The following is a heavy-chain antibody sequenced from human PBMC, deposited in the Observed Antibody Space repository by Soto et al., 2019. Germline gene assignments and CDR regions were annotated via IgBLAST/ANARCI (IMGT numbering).Heavy chain of an antibody. Sequence: QITLKESGPTLVKPTQTLTLTCTFSGFSLSTSGVGVGWIRQPPGKALEWLALIYWDDDKRYSPSLKSRLTLPKDPSKDQWVLTMTNMNPLDTATYYCAQRPGAAKAAGQYYFDYWGQGTLVTVSS. V-gene: IGHV2-5*02. CDR1: GFSLSTSGVG. J-gene: IGHJ4*02. CDR2: IYWDDDK. D-gene: IGHD6-13*01. CDR3: AQRPGAAKAAGQYYFDY.